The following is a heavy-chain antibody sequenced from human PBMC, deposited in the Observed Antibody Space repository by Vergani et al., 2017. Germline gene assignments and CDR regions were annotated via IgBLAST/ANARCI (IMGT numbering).Heavy chain of an antibody. CDR2: INPNTGGA. J-gene: IGHJ4*02. D-gene: IGHD3-22*01. CDR3: AREGYYSERNGFGPWGSFD. Sequence: QVHLVQSGAEVKKPGAPVKVSCKASGYNFTAYYLNWVRQAPGQGLEWVGWINPNTGGAYYAQKFQDTATMTRDTSTSTAYMELRGLRSDDTAVYFCAREGYYSERNGFGPWGSFDWGPGTLVTVSS. CDR1: GYNFTAYY. V-gene: IGHV1-2*02.